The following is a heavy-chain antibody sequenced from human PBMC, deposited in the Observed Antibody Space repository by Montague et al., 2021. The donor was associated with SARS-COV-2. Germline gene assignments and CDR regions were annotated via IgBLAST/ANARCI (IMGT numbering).Heavy chain of an antibody. Sequence: SETLSLTCAVYGGSFSGYYWNWIRQPPGKGLEWIGEINHSGSTNYNPSLESRVTMSVDTSKNQFSLKLSSVTAADTAVYYCAGGARQGYGFRLGSFDYWGQGTLVTVSS. CDR2: INHSGST. CDR1: GGSFSGYY. D-gene: IGHD3-10*01. CDR3: AGGARQGYGFRLGSFDY. J-gene: IGHJ4*02. V-gene: IGHV4-34*01.